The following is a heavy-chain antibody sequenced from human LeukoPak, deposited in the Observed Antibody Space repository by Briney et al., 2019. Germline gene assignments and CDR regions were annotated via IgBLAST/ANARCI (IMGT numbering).Heavy chain of an antibody. V-gene: IGHV4-39*01. J-gene: IGHJ5*02. D-gene: IGHD1-1*01. Sequence: SETLSLTCTVSGDSMSSSHYCWGWIRQPPGKGLEWIGSIYYSGSTYCNPSLTSRVTMSVDTSKKQFSLKLSSVTAADTAVYYCARHAVEAASRWFDPWGQGTLVTVSS. CDR1: GDSMSSSHYC. CDR3: ARHAVEAASRWFDP. CDR2: IYYSGST.